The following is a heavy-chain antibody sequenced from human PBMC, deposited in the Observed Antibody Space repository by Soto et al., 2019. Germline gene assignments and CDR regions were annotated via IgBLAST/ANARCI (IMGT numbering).Heavy chain of an antibody. CDR2: IKSKTDGGTT. J-gene: IGHJ6*02. V-gene: IGHV3-15*07. CDR3: TTGDFWSPRYYYYGMDV. CDR1: GFTFSNAW. D-gene: IGHD3-3*01. Sequence: PGGSLRLSCAASGFTFSNAWMNWVRQAPGKGLEWVGRIKSKTDGGTTDYAAPVKGRFTISRDDSKNTLYLQMNSLKTEDTAVYYCTTGDFWSPRYYYYGMDVWGQGTTVTVSS.